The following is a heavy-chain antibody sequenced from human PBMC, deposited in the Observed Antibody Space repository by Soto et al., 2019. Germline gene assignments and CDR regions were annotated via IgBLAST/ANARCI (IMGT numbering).Heavy chain of an antibody. CDR1: GFSLTSGRMG. J-gene: IGHJ6*02. CDR2: FFSDAER. Sequence: SGPTLVNPTETLTLTCSVSGFSLTSGRMGVSWIRQPPGKALEWLAHFFSDAERSYSTSMQSRLNMYKDSSGSQVVLTMTNMAPADTATYYCARMDGDYNYYGLDVWGHGIAVTVSS. V-gene: IGHV2-26*01. D-gene: IGHD4-17*01. CDR3: ARMDGDYNYYGLDV.